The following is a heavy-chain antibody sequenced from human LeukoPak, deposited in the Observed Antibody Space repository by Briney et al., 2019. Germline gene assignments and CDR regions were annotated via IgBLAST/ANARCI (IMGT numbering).Heavy chain of an antibody. V-gene: IGHV3-7*01. CDR3: PRVMSASVWRSYGSYYYYYYMDI. Sequence: GGSLRLSCAASGFTFSSYWMSWVRQAPGKGLEWVANIKQDGSEKYSVDSVKGRFTISRDNAKNSLYMQMNSLRAEDTAVYYCPRVMSASVWRSYGSYYYYYYMDIWGKGTTVTVSS. CDR1: GFTFSSYW. J-gene: IGHJ6*03. D-gene: IGHD3-16*01. CDR2: IKQDGSEK.